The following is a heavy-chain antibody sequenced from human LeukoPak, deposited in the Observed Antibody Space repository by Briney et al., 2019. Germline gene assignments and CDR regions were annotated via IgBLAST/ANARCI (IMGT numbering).Heavy chain of an antibody. V-gene: IGHV4-59*01. J-gene: IGHJ4*02. CDR2: IYYSGST. CDR1: GGSISSYY. Sequence: SETLSLTCTVSGGSISSYYWSWIRQPPGKGLEWIGYIYYSGSTNYNPSLKSRVTISVDTSKNQFSLKLSSVTAADTAVYYCARGGTTVTTFNYFDSWGQGTLVTVSS. D-gene: IGHD4-17*01. CDR3: ARGGTTVTTFNYFDS.